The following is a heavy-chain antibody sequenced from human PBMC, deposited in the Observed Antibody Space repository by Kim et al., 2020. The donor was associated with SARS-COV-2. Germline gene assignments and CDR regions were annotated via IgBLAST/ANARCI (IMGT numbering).Heavy chain of an antibody. CDR1: GFTFSDYY. D-gene: IGHD3-16*02. CDR3: ARVGYDYVWGSYRDYYYYYGMDV. Sequence: GGSLRLSCAASGFTFSDYYMSWIRQAPGKGLEWVSYISSSSSYTNYADSVKGRFPISRANAKNSLYLQMNSLRAEDTAVYYCARVGYDYVWGSYRDYYYYYGMDVWGQGTTVTVSS. V-gene: IGHV3-11*05. J-gene: IGHJ6*02. CDR2: ISSSSSYT.